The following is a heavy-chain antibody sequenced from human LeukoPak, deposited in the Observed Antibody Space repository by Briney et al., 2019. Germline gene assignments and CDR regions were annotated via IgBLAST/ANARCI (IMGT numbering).Heavy chain of an antibody. V-gene: IGHV4-59*01. CDR2: IYYSGST. J-gene: IGHJ3*02. CDR1: GGSISSYY. CDR3: ARHGGVVRGQGSDAFDI. D-gene: IGHD3-10*01. Sequence: PSETLSRTCAVSGGSISSYYWSWIRQPPGKGLEWIGYIYYSGSTNYNPSLKSRVTISVDTSKNQFSLKLSSVTAADTAVYYCARHGGVVRGQGSDAFDIWGQGTMVTVSS.